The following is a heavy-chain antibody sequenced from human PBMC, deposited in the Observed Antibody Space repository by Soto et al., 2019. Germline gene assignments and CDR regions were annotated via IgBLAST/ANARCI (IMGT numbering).Heavy chain of an antibody. V-gene: IGHV1-18*04. J-gene: IGHJ6*02. D-gene: IGHD2-21*02. CDR2: ISAYNGNT. CDR3: ARDSYCGGDCYRGRNYYYYGMDV. Sequence: QVQLVQSGAEVKKPGASVKVSCKASGYTFTSYGISWVRQAPGQGLEWMGWISAYNGNTNYAQKLQGRVTMTTDTSTSTAYMELRSLRSDDTDVYYCARDSYCGGDCYRGRNYYYYGMDVWGQGTTVTVSS. CDR1: GYTFTSYG.